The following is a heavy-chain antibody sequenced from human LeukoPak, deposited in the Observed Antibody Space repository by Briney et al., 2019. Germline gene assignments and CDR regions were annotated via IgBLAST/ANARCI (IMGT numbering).Heavy chain of an antibody. V-gene: IGHV4-39*01. Sequence: SETLSLTCTVSGGSISSSNYYWGWIRQPPGKGLEWIGSIYYSGSTYYNPSLKSRVTISVDTSKNQFSLKLSSVTAADTAVYYCARHPSGRYFDWLLANYFDYWGQGTLVTVSS. D-gene: IGHD3-9*01. CDR2: IYYSGST. J-gene: IGHJ4*02. CDR1: GGSISSSNYY. CDR3: ARHPSGRYFDWLLANYFDY.